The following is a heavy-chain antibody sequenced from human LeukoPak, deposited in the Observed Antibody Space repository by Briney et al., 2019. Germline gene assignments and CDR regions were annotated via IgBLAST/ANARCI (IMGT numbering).Heavy chain of an antibody. CDR1: GFTFSSYG. V-gene: IGHV3-23*01. Sequence: GGSLRLSCAASGFTFSSYGMSWVRQAPGKGLEWDSAISGSGGSTYYADSVKGRFTISRDNSKNTLYLQMNSLRAEDTAVYYCAKDGVTVTTYDYWGQGTLVTVSS. CDR3: AKDGVTVTTYDY. J-gene: IGHJ4*02. CDR2: ISGSGGST. D-gene: IGHD4-17*01.